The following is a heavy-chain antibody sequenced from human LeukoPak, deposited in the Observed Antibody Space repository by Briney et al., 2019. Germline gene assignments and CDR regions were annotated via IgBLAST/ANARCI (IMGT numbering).Heavy chain of an antibody. J-gene: IGHJ4*02. D-gene: IGHD5-12*01. V-gene: IGHV3-74*01. CDR3: ATLYGGSTDY. CDR2: IKPDGSSM. CDR1: GFTFSSYW. Sequence: PGGSLRLSCAASGFTFSSYWMNWVRQAPGKGLVWVSRIKPDGSSMSYADSVQGRFIISSDNAKNTLYLQMNSLRAEDTAVYYCATLYGGSTDYWGQGTLVTVSS.